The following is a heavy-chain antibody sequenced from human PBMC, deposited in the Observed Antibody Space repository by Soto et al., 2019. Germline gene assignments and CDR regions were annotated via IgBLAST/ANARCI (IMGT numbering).Heavy chain of an antibody. J-gene: IGHJ4*02. CDR3: ARRAWGGLDY. Sequence: QVLLQESGPGLVKPSGTLSLTCAVSGDSISSSNWWSWVRQTPGKGLEWIGEIYHSGSTNYNPSLNSRVFISVDKSKNQFSVRLNSVTAADTAVYYCARRAWGGLDYWGQGTLVTVSS. CDR1: GDSISSSNW. D-gene: IGHD3-3*01. V-gene: IGHV4-4*02. CDR2: IYHSGST.